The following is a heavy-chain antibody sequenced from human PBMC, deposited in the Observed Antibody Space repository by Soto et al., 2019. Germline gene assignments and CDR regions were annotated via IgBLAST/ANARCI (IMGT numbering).Heavy chain of an antibody. CDR2: IYSGGST. CDR3: ARCYYGSGSYYPYFDY. J-gene: IGHJ4*02. V-gene: IGHV3-53*04. CDR1: GFTVSSNY. D-gene: IGHD3-10*01. Sequence: GGSLRLSCVASGFTVSSNYMSWVRQAPGKGLEWVSVIYSGGSTYYADSVKGRFTISRHNSKNTLYLQMNSLRAEDTAVYYCARCYYGSGSYYPYFDYWGQGTLVTVSS.